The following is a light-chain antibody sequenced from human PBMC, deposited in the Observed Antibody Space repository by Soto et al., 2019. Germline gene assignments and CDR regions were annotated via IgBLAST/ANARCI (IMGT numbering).Light chain of an antibody. V-gene: IGKV3-15*01. CDR1: QSVSRN. CDR3: QQYDGSPRT. Sequence: IVMTQSPATLSVSPGERATLSCRASQSVSRNLAWYQQKPGQAPRLLIYGASTRATGIPARFSGSGSGTEFTLTISSLQSEDFAVYYCQQYDGSPRTFGQGTKVEVK. CDR2: GAS. J-gene: IGKJ1*01.